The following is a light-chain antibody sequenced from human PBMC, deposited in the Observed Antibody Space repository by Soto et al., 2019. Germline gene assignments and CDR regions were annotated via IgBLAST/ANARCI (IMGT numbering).Light chain of an antibody. Sequence: EILLTQSPATLSLSPEERATLSCRASQSVAGHLAWYQQKPGQAPTLVIYDASKRATGIPARFSGSGSGADFNPTISSLEPEDFAVYYCQQRNSWPPLFTFGPGTKVEIK. CDR2: DAS. V-gene: IGKV3-11*01. J-gene: IGKJ3*01. CDR1: QSVAGH. CDR3: QQRNSWPPLFT.